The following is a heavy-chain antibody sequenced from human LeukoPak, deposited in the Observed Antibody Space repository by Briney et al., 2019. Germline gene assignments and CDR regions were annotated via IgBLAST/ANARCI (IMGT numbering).Heavy chain of an antibody. CDR1: GGSVSSGSSY. Sequence: SETLSLTCTVSGGSVSSGSSYWSWIRQPPGQGLEWIGYIYYSGSTIYNPSLKSRVTISVDTSKNQFSLNLSSVTAADTAVYYCARTYGSGSYYDFWGQGTLVTVSS. J-gene: IGHJ4*02. CDR2: IYYSGST. V-gene: IGHV4-61*01. CDR3: ARTYGSGSYYDF. D-gene: IGHD3-10*01.